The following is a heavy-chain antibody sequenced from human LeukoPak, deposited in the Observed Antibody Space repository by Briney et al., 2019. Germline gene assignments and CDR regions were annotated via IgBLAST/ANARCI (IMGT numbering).Heavy chain of an antibody. V-gene: IGHV4-34*01. D-gene: IGHD2-15*01. CDR2: INHSGST. CDR1: GGSLSGYY. CDR3: VRHCCSSPSKRTFDI. Sequence: SETLSLTCAVYGGSLSGYYCSWIRQPPGKGLGWIGEINHSGSTNYNPSLKSRIIISVDTSKNQFSLRLSSVTAADTAVYYCVRHCCSSPSKRTFDIWGQGTLVAVSS. J-gene: IGHJ3*02.